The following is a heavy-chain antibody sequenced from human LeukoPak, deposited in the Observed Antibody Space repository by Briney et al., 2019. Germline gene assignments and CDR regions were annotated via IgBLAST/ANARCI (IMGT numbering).Heavy chain of an antibody. V-gene: IGHV4-34*01. CDR3: ARGGLTVTADY. Sequence: SETLSLTCAVYGGSFSGYYWSWIRQPPGKGLEWIGEINHSGSTNYNPSLKSRVTISVDTSKNQFSLKLSSVTAADTAVYYCARGGLTVTADYWGQGTLVTVPS. D-gene: IGHD2-21*02. J-gene: IGHJ4*02. CDR1: GGSFSGYY. CDR2: INHSGST.